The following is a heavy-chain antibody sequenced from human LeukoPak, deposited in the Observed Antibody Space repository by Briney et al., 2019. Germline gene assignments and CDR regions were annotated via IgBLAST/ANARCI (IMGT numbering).Heavy chain of an antibody. J-gene: IGHJ6*03. D-gene: IGHD2-21*02. CDR1: GGSISSSSYY. CDR2: IYYSGST. V-gene: IGHV4-39*01. Sequence: KPSETLSLTCTVSGGSISSSSYYWGWIRQPPGKGLEWIGCIYYSGSTYYNPSLKSRVTISVDTSKNQFSLKLSSVTAADTAVYYCARRRHIVVVTANQDYMDVCGKGTTVTVS. CDR3: ARRRHIVVVTANQDYMDV.